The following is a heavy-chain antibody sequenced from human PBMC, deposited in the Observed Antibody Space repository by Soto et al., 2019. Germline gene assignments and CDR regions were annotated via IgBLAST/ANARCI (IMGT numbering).Heavy chain of an antibody. CDR3: ARASRNYWNYMMY. Sequence: QVQLVQSGAEVKKPGASVKVSCKSSGYTFSNDAITWVRQAPGQGLEWMGWVSAYNGNTNYAPKFKGRVTMTTDTSTSTAYMEIRSLKYDDKAVYFCARASRNYWNYMMYWGQGTLVTVSS. CDR1: GYTFSNDA. V-gene: IGHV1-18*01. D-gene: IGHD1-7*01. J-gene: IGHJ4*02. CDR2: VSAYNGNT.